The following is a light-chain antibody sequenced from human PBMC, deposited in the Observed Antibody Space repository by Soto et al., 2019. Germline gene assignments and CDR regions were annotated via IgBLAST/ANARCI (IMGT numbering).Light chain of an antibody. CDR3: QQCFSLPPT. Sequence: DIQMTQSPSSLSASVGDRVTIACRASQSTDNYLSWYQQIPGKAPKLLIYAASNLQRGVPSRFSGSGSGTEFTLTISNLQPDDFAVYYCQQCFSLPPTFGHGTK. V-gene: IGKV1-39*01. CDR2: AAS. J-gene: IGKJ1*01. CDR1: QSTDNY.